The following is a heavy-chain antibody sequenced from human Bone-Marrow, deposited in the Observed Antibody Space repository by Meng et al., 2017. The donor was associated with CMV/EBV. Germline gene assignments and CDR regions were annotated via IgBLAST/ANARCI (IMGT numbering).Heavy chain of an antibody. D-gene: IGHD2/OR15-2a*01. J-gene: IGHJ3*02. Sequence: SVKVSCKASGGTFSSYAISWVRQAPGQGLEWMGGIIPILGIANYAQKFQGRVTITADKSTSTAYMELSSLRSEDTAVYYCARAFLANAFDIWGQGTMVTVPS. CDR3: ARAFLANAFDI. CDR1: GGTFSSYA. V-gene: IGHV1-69*10. CDR2: IIPILGIA.